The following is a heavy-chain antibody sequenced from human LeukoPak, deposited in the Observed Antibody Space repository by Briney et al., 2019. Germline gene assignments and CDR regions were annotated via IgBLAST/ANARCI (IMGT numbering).Heavy chain of an antibody. V-gene: IGHV3-53*04. CDR3: ARGGYSGYDRDAFDI. D-gene: IGHD5-12*01. CDR2: IYSDDST. J-gene: IGHJ3*02. Sequence: GGSLRLSCAASGFTVSSNYMSWVRQAPGKGLEWVSVIYSDDSTYYADSAKGRFTISRHNSKNTLYLQMNSLRAEDTAVYYCARGGYSGYDRDAFDIWGQGTMVTVSS. CDR1: GFTVSSNY.